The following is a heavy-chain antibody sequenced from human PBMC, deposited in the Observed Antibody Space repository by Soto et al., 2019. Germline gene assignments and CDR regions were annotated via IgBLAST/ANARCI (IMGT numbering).Heavy chain of an antibody. CDR2: IYPGDSDT. J-gene: IGHJ4*02. D-gene: IGHD6-6*01. CDR3: ARQEYSSSTGSFDY. CDR1: VYSFTSYW. V-gene: IGHV5-51*01. Sequence: GESLKISWKGSVYSFTSYWVGWMRQMPGKGLEWMGIIYPGDSDTRYSPSFQGQVTISADKSISTAYLQWSSLKASDTAMYYCARQEYSSSTGSFDYWGQGTLVTVSS.